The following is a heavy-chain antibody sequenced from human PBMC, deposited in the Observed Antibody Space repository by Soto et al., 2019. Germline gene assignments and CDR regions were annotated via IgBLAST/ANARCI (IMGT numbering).Heavy chain of an antibody. Sequence: QVQLQESGPGLVKPSETLSLTCTVSGGSISGYYWSWIRQPPGKGLEWIGWVYYSGSTNYNPSLKSRGTIPVDPSKNQFSLKLSSVTAADTAVYYCARDWGHDAFDIWGRGTMVTVSS. D-gene: IGHD7-27*01. J-gene: IGHJ3*02. CDR2: VYYSGST. CDR3: ARDWGHDAFDI. V-gene: IGHV4-59*01. CDR1: GGSISGYY.